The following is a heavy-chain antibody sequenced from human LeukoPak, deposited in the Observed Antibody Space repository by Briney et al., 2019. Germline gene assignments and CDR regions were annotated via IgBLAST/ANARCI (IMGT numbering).Heavy chain of an antibody. D-gene: IGHD2-15*01. J-gene: IGHJ4*02. CDR2: INRDGSQR. V-gene: IGHV3-7*03. Sequence: PGGSLRLSCAASGFSLSAYWMTWVRQAPGKGLEWVANINRDGSQRSHVDSVKGRFTISRDNAKNSLYLQMDSLTAEDTAVYYCARDSTYSSGSRFYDRFDYWGQGTLVTVSS. CDR1: GFSLSAYW. CDR3: ARDSTYSSGSRFYDRFDY.